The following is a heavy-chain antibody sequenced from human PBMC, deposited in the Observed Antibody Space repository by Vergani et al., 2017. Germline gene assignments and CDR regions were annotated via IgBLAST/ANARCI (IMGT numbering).Heavy chain of an antibody. J-gene: IGHJ4*02. Sequence: QVQLQESCPGLVEPSQTLSLTCTVSCGSISSGGYYWSWIRQHPGKGLEWIGYIYYSGSTYYNPSLTSRVTISVDTSKNQCSLKLSSVTAADTAVYYCARDSRREYSSSHWGQGTLVTVSS. V-gene: IGHV4-31*03. D-gene: IGHD6-13*01. CDR3: ARDSRREYSSSH. CDR2: IYYSGST. CDR1: CGSISSGGYY.